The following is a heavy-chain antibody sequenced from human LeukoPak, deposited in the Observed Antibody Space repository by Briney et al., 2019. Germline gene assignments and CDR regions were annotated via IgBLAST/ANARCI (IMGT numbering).Heavy chain of an antibody. CDR1: GFSLRTSGVG. CDR3: AHYDFWRVAGYFDY. CDR2: IYWNDDK. V-gene: IGHV2-5*01. Sequence: SGPTLVKPTRTLTLTCTFSGFSLRTSGVGVGWVRQPPGKALEWLALIYWNDDKRYSPSLKSRLTMTKDTSKNQVVLTMTNMDAVDTATYYCAHYDFWRVAGYFDYWGQGTLVTVSS. J-gene: IGHJ4*02. D-gene: IGHD3-3*01.